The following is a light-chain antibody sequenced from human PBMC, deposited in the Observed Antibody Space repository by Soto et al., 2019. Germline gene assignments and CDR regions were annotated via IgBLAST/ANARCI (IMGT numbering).Light chain of an antibody. CDR2: LGS. Sequence: DIVMTQSPLSLPVTPGEPASISCRSSQNLLHSDGYNYLDWYLQKPGQSPHLLIYLGSNRASGVPDRFSGSGSGTYFTLKSSRVEAEDVGVYYCMQALQTRTFGQGTKVEIK. CDR1: QNLLHSDGYNY. CDR3: MQALQTRT. J-gene: IGKJ1*01. V-gene: IGKV2-28*01.